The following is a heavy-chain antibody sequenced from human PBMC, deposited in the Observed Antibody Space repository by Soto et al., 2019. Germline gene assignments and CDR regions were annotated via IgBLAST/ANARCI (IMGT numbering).Heavy chain of an antibody. V-gene: IGHV4-30-4*02. Sequence: SETMSLTCTVSGGSISSGDYYWSWIRKPPGKGLEWIGYIYYSGSTYYNPSLKSRVTISVDTSKNQFSLKLSSVTAADTAVYYCARDTGSGSYYYYGRDVWSQGTTGTVS. CDR1: GGSISSGDYY. CDR2: IYYSGST. D-gene: IGHD3-10*01. J-gene: IGHJ6*02. CDR3: ARDTGSGSYYYYGRDV.